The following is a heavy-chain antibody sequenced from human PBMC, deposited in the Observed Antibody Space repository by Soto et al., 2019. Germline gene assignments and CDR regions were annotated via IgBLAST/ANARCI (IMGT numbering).Heavy chain of an antibody. CDR2: ISWNSGSI. CDR1: GFTFDDYA. D-gene: IGHD4-17*01. Sequence: EVQLVESGGGLVQPGRSLRLSCAASGFTFDDYAMHWVRQAPGKGLEWVSGISWNSGSIGYADSVKGRFTISRDNAKNSLYLLMNSLRAEDTALYYCAKVTTVVTHWYFDLWGRGTLVTVSS. J-gene: IGHJ2*01. V-gene: IGHV3-9*01. CDR3: AKVTTVVTHWYFDL.